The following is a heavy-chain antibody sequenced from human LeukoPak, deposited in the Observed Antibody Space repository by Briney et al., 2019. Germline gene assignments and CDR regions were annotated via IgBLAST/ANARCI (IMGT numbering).Heavy chain of an antibody. D-gene: IGHD5-18*01. CDR3: AREVGDTAKTRFLDY. CDR1: GGSISSGGYY. CDR2: IYYSGGS. V-gene: IGHV4-31*03. Sequence: SETLSLTCTVSGGSISSGGYYWSWIRQYPGKGLEWIGFIYYSGGSYYNPSLKSRVTMSLDTSKNQLSLTLSSVTAADAAVYYCAREVGDTAKTRFLDYWGQGTLVTVSS. J-gene: IGHJ4*02.